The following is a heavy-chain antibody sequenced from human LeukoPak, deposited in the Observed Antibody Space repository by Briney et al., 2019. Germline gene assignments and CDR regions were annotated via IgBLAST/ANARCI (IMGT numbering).Heavy chain of an antibody. CDR3: ARDKHYDFWSGYNY. D-gene: IGHD3-3*01. CDR2: INPNSGGT. Sequence: ASVKVSCKASGGTFSSYAISWVRQAPGQGLEWMGWINPNSGGTNYAQKFQGRVTMTRDTSISTAYMELSRLRSDDTAVYYCARDKHYDFWSGYNYWGQGTLVTVSS. V-gene: IGHV1-2*02. CDR1: GGTFSSYA. J-gene: IGHJ4*02.